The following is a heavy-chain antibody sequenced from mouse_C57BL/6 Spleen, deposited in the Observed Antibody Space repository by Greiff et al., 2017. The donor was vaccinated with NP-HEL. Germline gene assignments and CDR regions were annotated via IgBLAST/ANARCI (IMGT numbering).Heavy chain of an antibody. Sequence: VQLQQSGPELVKPGASVKISCKASGYAFSSSWMNWVKQRPGKGLEWIGRIYPGDGDTNYNGKFKGKATLTADKSSRTAYMQLISLTSEDSAVDFCARSGLDYWGQGTTLTVSS. CDR1: GYAFSSSW. D-gene: IGHD3-1*01. CDR2: IYPGDGDT. J-gene: IGHJ2*01. CDR3: ARSGLDY. V-gene: IGHV1-82*01.